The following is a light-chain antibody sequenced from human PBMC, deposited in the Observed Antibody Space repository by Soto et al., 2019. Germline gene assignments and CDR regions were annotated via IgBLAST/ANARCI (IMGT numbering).Light chain of an antibody. V-gene: IGLV2-23*02. Sequence: QSALTQPASVSGPPGQSITISCTGTSSYVGSYNFVSWYQQQPGKAPKLMIYEVTKRPSGVSNRFSASKSGNTASLIISGLQAEDEADYYCCSFAGDSTVIFGGGTKVTVL. CDR2: EVT. CDR3: CSFAGDSTVI. CDR1: SSYVGSYNF. J-gene: IGLJ2*01.